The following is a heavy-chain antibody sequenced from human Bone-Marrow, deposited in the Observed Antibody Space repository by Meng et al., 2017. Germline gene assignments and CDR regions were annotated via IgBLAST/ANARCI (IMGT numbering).Heavy chain of an antibody. J-gene: IGHJ4*02. CDR1: EFTFSSYA. V-gene: IGHV3-30*04. D-gene: IGHD6-13*01. CDR2: ISYDGSNQ. CDR3: ARDGGWRQQLAQAYFDY. Sequence: GESLKISCAASEFTFSSYAMHWVRQAPGKGLEWAAVISYDGSNQYYADSVKGRFTISRDNSKNTLYLQMNSLRAEDTAVYYCARDGGWRQQLAQAYFDYWGQGTLVTVSS.